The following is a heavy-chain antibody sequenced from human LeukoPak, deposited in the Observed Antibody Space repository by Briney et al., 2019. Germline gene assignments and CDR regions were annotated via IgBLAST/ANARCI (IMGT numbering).Heavy chain of an antibody. CDR1: GGTFSSYT. Sequence: SVKVSCKASGGTFSSYTISWVRQSPGQGLEWMGRIIPILGIANYAQKFQGRVTITADKSTSTDYMELSSLRSEDTAVYYCARDPIVVVKNQPYYFDYWGQGTLVTVSS. D-gene: IGHD2-21*01. CDR2: IIPILGIA. CDR3: ARDPIVVVKNQPYYFDY. V-gene: IGHV1-69*04. J-gene: IGHJ4*02.